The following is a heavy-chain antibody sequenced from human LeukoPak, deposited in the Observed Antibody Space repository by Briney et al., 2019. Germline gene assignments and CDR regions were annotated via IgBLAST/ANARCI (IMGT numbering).Heavy chain of an antibody. V-gene: IGHV3-7*01. J-gene: IGHJ4*02. Sequence: PGGSLRLTCAASGFTFSSYWMSWVRQAPGKGLEWVANIKQDGSEKYYADSVKGRFTISRDNSKNTLYLQMNSLRAEDTAVYYCARDFYDTSGYYYDYWGQGTLVTVSS. D-gene: IGHD3-22*01. CDR1: GFTFSSYW. CDR3: ARDFYDTSGYYYDY. CDR2: IKQDGSEK.